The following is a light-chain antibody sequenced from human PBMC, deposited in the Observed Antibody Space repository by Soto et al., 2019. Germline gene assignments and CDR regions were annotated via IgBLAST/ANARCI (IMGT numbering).Light chain of an antibody. J-gene: IGKJ4*01. CDR3: QQYYSYPLT. Sequence: AIRMTQSPSSVSASTGDRVTITCRASQGISSYLAWYQQKPGKAPKLLISAASTLQSGVPSRFSGGGSATDFTLTISCLQSEDFVTYYCQQYYSYPLTFAGGTKVEIK. CDR1: QGISSY. V-gene: IGKV1-8*01. CDR2: AAS.